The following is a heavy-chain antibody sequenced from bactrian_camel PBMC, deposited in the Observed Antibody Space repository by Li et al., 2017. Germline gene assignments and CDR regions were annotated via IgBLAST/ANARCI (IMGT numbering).Heavy chain of an antibody. CDR1: GYAAHMRS. J-gene: IGHJ6*01. Sequence: VQLVESGGGSVQAGGSLRLSCAASGYAAHMRSMGWVRQAPGKEREAVAVIGTGGGSTYYADSVKGRFTISPDNAKNTVYLQMNSLKPEDTAMYYCAATSHGLILSCSAALADFGYWGQGTQVTVS. CDR2: IGTGGGST. D-gene: IGHD3*01. V-gene: IGHV3S40*01. CDR3: AATSHGLILSCSAALADFGY.